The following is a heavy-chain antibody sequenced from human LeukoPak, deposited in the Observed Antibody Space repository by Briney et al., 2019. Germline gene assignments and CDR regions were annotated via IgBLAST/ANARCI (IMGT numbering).Heavy chain of an antibody. J-gene: IGHJ6*02. CDR3: ARDRAATGSYGMDV. V-gene: IGHV1-69*04. CDR1: GGTFNSYA. Sequence: SVTVSCKASGGTFNSYAISWVRQAPAQGLAWMERIMPILGIASYAKKFQGRVTITADKSASTAYMELSSLRSEDTAVYYCARDRAATGSYGMDVWGQGTTGTVSS. CDR2: IMPILGIA. D-gene: IGHD1-14*01.